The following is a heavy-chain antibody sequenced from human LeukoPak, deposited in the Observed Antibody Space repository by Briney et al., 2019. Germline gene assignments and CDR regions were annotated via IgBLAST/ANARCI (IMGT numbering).Heavy chain of an antibody. CDR1: GFTFSSYA. CDR2: ISGSGGST. CDR3: ARDPNYYGSGTGGY. D-gene: IGHD3-10*01. V-gene: IGHV3-23*01. J-gene: IGHJ4*02. Sequence: PGGSLRPSCAASGFTFSSYAMSWVRQAPGKGLEWVSAISGSGGSTYYADSVKGRFTISRDNSKNTLYLQMNSLRAEDTAVYYCARDPNYYGSGTGGYWGQGTLVTVSS.